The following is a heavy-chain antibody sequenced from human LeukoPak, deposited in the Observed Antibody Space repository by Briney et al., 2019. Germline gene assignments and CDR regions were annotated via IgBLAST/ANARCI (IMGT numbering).Heavy chain of an antibody. CDR3: ATDRGGSYSAIDY. V-gene: IGHV3-48*04. J-gene: IGHJ4*02. Sequence: PGGSLRLSCAASGFTFSSYSMNWVRQAPGKGLEWVSSISSSSSTIYYADSVKGRFTISRDNAKNSLYLQMNSLRAEDTAVYYCATDRGGSYSAIDYWGQGTLVTVSS. CDR1: GFTFSSYS. D-gene: IGHD1-26*01. CDR2: ISSSSSTI.